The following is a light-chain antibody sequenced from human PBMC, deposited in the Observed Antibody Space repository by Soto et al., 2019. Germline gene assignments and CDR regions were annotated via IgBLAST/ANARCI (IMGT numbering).Light chain of an antibody. J-gene: IGLJ1*01. CDR1: SSDLAIYNY. CDR2: QVT. V-gene: IGLV2-14*01. Sequence: QSVLTQPPSASGTPGQRATISCCGSSSDLAIYNYVSWYQQQPGKAPKLMIYQVTNRPSGVSNRFSGSRSGNTASLTISGLQAEDEADYYCSSYTDSSNYVFGAGTKVTVL. CDR3: SSYTDSSNYV.